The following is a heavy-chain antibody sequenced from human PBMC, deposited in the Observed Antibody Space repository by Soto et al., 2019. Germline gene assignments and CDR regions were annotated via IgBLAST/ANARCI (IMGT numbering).Heavy chain of an antibody. J-gene: IGHJ5*02. Sequence: GGSLRLSCASSGFTFSSYAMHWARQAPGKGLEWVSVIYTGGETYYADSVKGRFTISRDNSKNILYLQMNSLRAEDTAVYFCATRGRVAATGPNWFDPWGQGTLVTVSS. CDR2: IYTGGET. CDR3: ATRGRVAATGPNWFDP. V-gene: IGHV3-66*01. CDR1: GFTFSSYA. D-gene: IGHD6-13*01.